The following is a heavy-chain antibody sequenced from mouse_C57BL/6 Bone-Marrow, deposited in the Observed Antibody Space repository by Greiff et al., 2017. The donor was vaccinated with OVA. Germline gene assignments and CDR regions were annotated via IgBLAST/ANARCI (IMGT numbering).Heavy chain of an antibody. CDR3: ARAGDYDYDEGSWFAY. V-gene: IGHV1-50*01. D-gene: IGHD2-4*01. Sequence: QVQLQQPGAELVKPGASVKLSCKASGYTFTSYWMQWVKQRPGQGLEWIGEIDPADSYTNYNQKFKGKATLTVDTSSSTAYMQLSSLTSEDSAVYYCARAGDYDYDEGSWFAYWGQGTLVTVSA. J-gene: IGHJ3*01. CDR1: GYTFTSYW. CDR2: IDPADSYT.